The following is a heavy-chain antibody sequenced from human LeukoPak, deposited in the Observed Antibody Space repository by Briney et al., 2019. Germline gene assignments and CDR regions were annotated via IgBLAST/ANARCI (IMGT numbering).Heavy chain of an antibody. J-gene: IGHJ5*02. D-gene: IGHD5-24*01. CDR2: INPNSGGT. V-gene: IGHV1-2*02. CDR1: GYTFTGYY. Sequence: ASVKVSCKASGYTFTGYYMHWVRQAPGQGLEWMGWINPNSGGTNYAQKFQGRVTMTRDTSISTAYMELSRLRSDDTAVYYCAGGPERFSDGEWFDPWGQGTLVTVSS. CDR3: AGGPERFSDGEWFDP.